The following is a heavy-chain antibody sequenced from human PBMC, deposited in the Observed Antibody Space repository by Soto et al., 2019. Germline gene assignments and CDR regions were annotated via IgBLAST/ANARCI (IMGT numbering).Heavy chain of an antibody. CDR3: ARDVPASSGWSDGMDV. CDR1: GDSVSSNSAA. D-gene: IGHD6-19*01. J-gene: IGHJ6*02. CDR2: TYYRSKWYN. Sequence: PSQTLSLTCAISGDSVSSNSAAWNWIRQSPSRGLGWLGRTYYRSKWYNDYAVPVKSRITINPDTSKNQFSLQLNSVTPEDTAVYYCARDVPASSGWSDGMDVWGQGTTVTVSS. V-gene: IGHV6-1*01.